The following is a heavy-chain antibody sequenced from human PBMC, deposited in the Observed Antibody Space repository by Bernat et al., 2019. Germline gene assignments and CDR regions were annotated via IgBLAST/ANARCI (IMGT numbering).Heavy chain of an antibody. CDR3: ARDTSGPGYFDY. CDR1: GGSISSSSYY. Sequence: QLQLQESGPGLVKPSETLSLTCTVSGGSISSSSYYWGWIRQPPGKGLEWIGSIYYSGSTYYNPSLKSRVTISVDTSKNHFSLKLSSVTAADTAVYYCARDTSGPGYFDYWGQGTLVTVSS. J-gene: IGHJ4*02. V-gene: IGHV4-39*02. D-gene: IGHD7-27*01. CDR2: IYYSGST.